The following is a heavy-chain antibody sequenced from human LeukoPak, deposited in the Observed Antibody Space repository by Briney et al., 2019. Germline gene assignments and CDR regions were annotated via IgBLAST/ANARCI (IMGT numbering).Heavy chain of an antibody. Sequence: SETLSLTCTVSGGSISSGGYYWSWIRQHPGKGLEWIGYIYNSGTIYYNPSLKSRVTISVDTSKNQFSLRLSSVTAADTAVYYCARGSVTPDAGYWGPGTLVTVSS. CDR1: GGSISSGGYY. CDR3: ARGSVTPDAGY. J-gene: IGHJ4*02. V-gene: IGHV4-31*03. CDR2: IYNSGTI. D-gene: IGHD4-17*01.